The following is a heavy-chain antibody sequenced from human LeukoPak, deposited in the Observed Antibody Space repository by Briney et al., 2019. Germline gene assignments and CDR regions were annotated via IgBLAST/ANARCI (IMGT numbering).Heavy chain of an antibody. Sequence: PSETLSLTCSVSGYSIRSGYQWGWIRQAPGKGLEWIGSINYSGRTYDNPSLKSRVTISIDTSKNQIFPKLRSTTAADTAVYYCARDNDSRDPPHFDYWGQGTLVTVSS. CDR3: ARDNDSRDPPHFDY. CDR1: GYSIRSGYQ. CDR2: INYSGRT. V-gene: IGHV4-38-2*02. J-gene: IGHJ4*02. D-gene: IGHD3-16*01.